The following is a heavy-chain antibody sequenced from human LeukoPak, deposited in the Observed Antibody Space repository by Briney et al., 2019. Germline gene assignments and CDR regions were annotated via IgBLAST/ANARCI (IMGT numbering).Heavy chain of an antibody. J-gene: IGHJ4*02. D-gene: IGHD1-26*01. V-gene: IGHV1-46*01. CDR3: ARAGLLNWEKGVFY. CDR1: GYTFTSYY. Sequence: ASVKVSCKASGYTFTSYYIHWVRQAPGQGPEWMGIINPSGGTTTYAQKFQGRVTMTRDMSTSTVYMELSSLRSEDTAVYYCARAGLLNWEKGVFYWGQGSQVTVSS. CDR2: INPSGGTT.